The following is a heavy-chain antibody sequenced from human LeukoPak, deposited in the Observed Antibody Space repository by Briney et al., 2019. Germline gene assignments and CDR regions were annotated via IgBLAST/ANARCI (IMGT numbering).Heavy chain of an antibody. CDR1: GYSFINCW. Sequence: GESLKISCKASGYSFINCWIGWVRQMPGKGLEWMGIIYPGDSDTRYSPSFQGQVTISADKSINTAYLQWISLKASDTAMYYCARQWTGDRIFDFWGQGTLVTVSS. CDR3: ARQWTGDRIFDF. V-gene: IGHV5-51*01. J-gene: IGHJ4*02. D-gene: IGHD3/OR15-3a*01. CDR2: IYPGDSDT.